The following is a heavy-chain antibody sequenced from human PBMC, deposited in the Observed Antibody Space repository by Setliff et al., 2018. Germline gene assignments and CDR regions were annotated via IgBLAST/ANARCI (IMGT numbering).Heavy chain of an antibody. J-gene: IGHJ4*02. Sequence: ASVKVSCKSSGNSFTVFYLHWVRQAPGQGLEWMGWISPHSGDTHYAQKFQSRVRMARDTSTYAAYLELSDLTFDDTAMYYCARSGSFGMRYWFDYWVQGALFAVAS. CDR2: ISPHSGDT. V-gene: IGHV1-2*02. D-gene: IGHD1-26*01. CDR1: GNSFTVFY. CDR3: ARSGSFGMRYWFDY.